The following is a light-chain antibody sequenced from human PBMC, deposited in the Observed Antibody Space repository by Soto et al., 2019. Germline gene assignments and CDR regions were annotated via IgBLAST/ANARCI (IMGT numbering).Light chain of an antibody. J-gene: IGKJ4*01. CDR2: GAS. Sequence: EIVMTQSPATLSVSPGERATLSCRASQSIYTSVAWYQQRPGQPPRLLIYGASTRATGIPARFSGSGSGVEFTRTISSVQSGDFAVYYCQQYNNWPIFGGGTKVQIK. CDR1: QSIYTS. CDR3: QQYNNWPI. V-gene: IGKV3-15*01.